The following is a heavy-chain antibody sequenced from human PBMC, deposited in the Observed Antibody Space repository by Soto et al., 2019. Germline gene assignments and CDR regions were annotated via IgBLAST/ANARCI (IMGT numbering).Heavy chain of an antibody. J-gene: IGHJ6*02. CDR1: GGSFSAYY. CDR2: INHSGST. CDR3: ARAYITMVRGVMFYYYGMDV. Sequence: SEALSLTCSGYGGSFSAYYWIWIRQPPGQGLEWIGEINHSGSTNYNPSLKSRVTISVDTSKNQFSLKLSSVTAADTAVYYCARAYITMVRGVMFYYYGMDVWGQGTTVT. V-gene: IGHV4-34*01. D-gene: IGHD3-10*01.